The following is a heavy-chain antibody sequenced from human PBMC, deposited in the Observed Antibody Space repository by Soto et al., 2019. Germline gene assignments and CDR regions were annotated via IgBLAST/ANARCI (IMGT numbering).Heavy chain of an antibody. J-gene: IGHJ6*02. CDR3: ARDGPTAGMDV. Sequence: EVQLVESGGGLVKPGGSLRLSCAASGFTFSSYSMNWVRQAPGKGLEWVSSISSSSSYIYYADSVKGRFTISRDNAKHSLYLQMNRLRAEDTAVYYCARDGPTAGMDVWGQGTTVTVSS. D-gene: IGHD4-4*01. V-gene: IGHV3-21*01. CDR1: GFTFSSYS. CDR2: ISSSSSYI.